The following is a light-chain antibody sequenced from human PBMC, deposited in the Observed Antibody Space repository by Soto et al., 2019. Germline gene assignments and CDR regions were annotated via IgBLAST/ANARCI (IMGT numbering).Light chain of an antibody. V-gene: IGKV1-17*03. CDR2: GAS. CDR1: QGISNY. J-gene: IGKJ1*01. Sequence: DIQMTQSPSAMSASVGDRITITCRASQGISNYLAWXXXXXXXVXXXXIXGASNLQSGVPFRFSGSGSGTEFTLTISSLQPDDVATYYCQQYNTFWTFGQGTKV. CDR3: QQYNTFWT.